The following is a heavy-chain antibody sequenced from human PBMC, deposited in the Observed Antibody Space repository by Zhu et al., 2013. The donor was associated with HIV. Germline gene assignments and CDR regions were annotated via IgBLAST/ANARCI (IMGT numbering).Heavy chain of an antibody. V-gene: IGHV1-69*17. D-gene: IGHD3-22*01. CDR2: IIPAFGVV. J-gene: IGHJ4*02. CDR3: ARREKAYDNSGLFDY. Sequence: QVQLVQSGAEVKKPGASVKVSCKASGYTFYNYAISWVRQAPGQGFEWMGGIIPAFGVVNYAQRFQGRITISANKETSTDFLDLRSLTSGDTAIYYCARREKAYDNSGLFDYWGQGTLVTVSS. CDR1: GYTFYNYA.